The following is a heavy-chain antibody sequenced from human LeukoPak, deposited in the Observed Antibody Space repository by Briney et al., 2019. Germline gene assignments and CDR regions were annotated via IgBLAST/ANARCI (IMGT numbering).Heavy chain of an antibody. CDR1: GFTFSSYA. CDR2: ISSNGGST. J-gene: IGHJ4*02. Sequence: GGSLRLSCAASGFTFSSYAMHWVRQAPGKGLEYVSAISSNGGSTYYANSVKGRFTISRDNSKNTLYLQMGSLRAEDMAVYCCAREDYYDSSGYYDYWGQGTLVTVSS. CDR3: AREDYYDSSGYYDY. D-gene: IGHD3-22*01. V-gene: IGHV3-64*01.